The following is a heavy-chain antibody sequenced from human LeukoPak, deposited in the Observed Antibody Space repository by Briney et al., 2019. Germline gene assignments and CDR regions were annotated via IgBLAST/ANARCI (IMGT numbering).Heavy chain of an antibody. J-gene: IGHJ4*02. CDR3: AFGYYYDSSGYYRPFDY. V-gene: IGHV5-10-1*01. D-gene: IGHD3-22*01. CDR2: IDPSDSYT. CDR1: GYSFASYW. Sequence: PGESLRISRKGSGYSFASYWISWVRQMPGKGLEWMGRIDPSDSYTNYSPSFQGHVTISADKSISTAYLQWSSLKASDTAMYYCAFGYYYDSSGYYRPFDYWGQGTLVTVSS.